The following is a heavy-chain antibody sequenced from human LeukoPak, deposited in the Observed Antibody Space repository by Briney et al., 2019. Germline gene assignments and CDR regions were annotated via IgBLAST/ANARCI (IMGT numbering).Heavy chain of an antibody. CDR3: ARGYPVLDV. J-gene: IGHJ6*02. CDR2: INHSGST. CDR1: GGSFSGYY. V-gene: IGHV4-34*01. Sequence: PSETLSLTCAVYGGSFSGYYWSWIRQPPGKGLEWIGEINHSGSTNYNPSLKSRVTISVDTSKNQFSLKLSSVTAADTAVYYCARGYPVLDVWGQGTTVTVSS.